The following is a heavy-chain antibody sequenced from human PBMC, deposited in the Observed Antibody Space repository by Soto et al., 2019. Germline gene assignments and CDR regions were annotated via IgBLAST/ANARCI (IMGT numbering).Heavy chain of an antibody. D-gene: IGHD3-22*01. CDR1: GFSLSTSGMR. J-gene: IGHJ4*02. V-gene: IGHV2-70*04. Sequence: SGPTLVNPTQTLTLTCTFSGFSLSTSGMRVSWIRQPPGKALEWLARIDWGDDKFYNTSLKTRLTISKDTSKNQVVLTMTNMEPVDTATYFCARMKYDGRSYYFAYWGQGTLVTVSS. CDR3: ARMKYDGRSYYFAY. CDR2: IDWGDDK.